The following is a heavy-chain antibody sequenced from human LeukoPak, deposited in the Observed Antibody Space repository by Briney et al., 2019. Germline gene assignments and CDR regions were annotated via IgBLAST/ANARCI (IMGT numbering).Heavy chain of an antibody. Sequence: PSETLSLTCTVSGGSISSSSYYWGWIRQPPGKGLEWIGSIYYSGSTYYNPSLKSRVTISVDTSKNQFSLKLSSVTAADTAVYYCARDAPWRVGAMGLYYYYMDVWGKGTTVTISS. J-gene: IGHJ6*03. CDR2: IYYSGST. D-gene: IGHD1-26*01. V-gene: IGHV4-39*07. CDR1: GGSISSSSYY. CDR3: ARDAPWRVGAMGLYYYYMDV.